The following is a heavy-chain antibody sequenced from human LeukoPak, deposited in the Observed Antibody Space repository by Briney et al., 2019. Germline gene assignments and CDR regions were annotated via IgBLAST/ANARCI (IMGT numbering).Heavy chain of an antibody. CDR1: GFTVSSNY. CDR3: ARGYDSSGYEFDY. J-gene: IGHJ4*02. V-gene: IGHV3-53*01. CDR2: IYSGGST. Sequence: GGSLRLSCAASGFTVSSNYMSWVRQAPGKGLEWVSVIYSGGSTYYADSVKGRFTISRDNSKNTLYLQMNSLRAEDTAVYYCARGYDSSGYEFDYWGQGTLVTVSS. D-gene: IGHD3-22*01.